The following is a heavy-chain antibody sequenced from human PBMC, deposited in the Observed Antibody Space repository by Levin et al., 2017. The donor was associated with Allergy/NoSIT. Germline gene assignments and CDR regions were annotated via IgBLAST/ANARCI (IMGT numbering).Heavy chain of an antibody. Sequence: PSETLSLTCAVSGASISNNNWWSWVRQPPGKGLEWIGEIYHSVGANYNPSLRSRVTISLDKSKNQISLKFNSVTAADTAVYYCVREPSPAVTSFDCWGQGALVTVSS. J-gene: IGHJ4*02. CDR3: VREPSPAVTSFDC. CDR2: IYHSVGA. V-gene: IGHV4-4*02. D-gene: IGHD6-19*01. CDR1: GASISNNNW.